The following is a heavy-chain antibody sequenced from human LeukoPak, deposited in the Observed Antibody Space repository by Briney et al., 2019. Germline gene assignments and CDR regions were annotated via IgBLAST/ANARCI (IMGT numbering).Heavy chain of an antibody. V-gene: IGHV3-9*01. J-gene: IGHJ4*02. CDR2: ISWNSGSI. CDR1: GFTFDDYA. Sequence: PGGSLRLSCAASGFTFDDYAMHWARQAPGKGLEWVSGISWNSGSIGYADSVKGRFTISRDNPKNSLYLQMNSLRAEDTALYYCAKDNSDYDDSSGYYVNWGQGTLVTGSS. D-gene: IGHD3-22*01. CDR3: AKDNSDYDDSSGYYVN.